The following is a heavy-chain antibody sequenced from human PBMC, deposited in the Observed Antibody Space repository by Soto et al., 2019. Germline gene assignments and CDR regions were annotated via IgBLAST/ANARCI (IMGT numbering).Heavy chain of an antibody. CDR3: ARDLTYGLFDY. CDR2: ISSSSSTI. V-gene: IGHV3-48*01. J-gene: IGHJ4*02. CDR1: GFTFSSYS. Sequence: EVQLVESGGGLVQPGGSLRLSCAASGFTFSSYSMNWVRQAPGKGLEWVSYISSSSSTIYYADSVKGRFTISRDNAKNSLYLQMNRLRAADKAVYYCARDLTYGLFDYCGQGTLVTVYS. D-gene: IGHD4-17*01.